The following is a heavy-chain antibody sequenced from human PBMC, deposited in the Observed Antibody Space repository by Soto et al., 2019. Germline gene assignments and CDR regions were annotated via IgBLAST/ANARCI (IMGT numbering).Heavy chain of an antibody. J-gene: IGHJ4*02. D-gene: IGHD6-19*01. Sequence: QVQLVESGGGVVQPGTSLRLSCAASGFSFRTSGMHWVRQAPGKGLEWVALISYDGSSKYYADSVKGRLTISRDNSKNTLDLPLNSLRVEDPAIFYCAGGWNYFDYWGQGTLVTVSS. CDR2: ISYDGSSK. CDR3: AGGWNYFDY. CDR1: GFSFRTSG. V-gene: IGHV3-30*03.